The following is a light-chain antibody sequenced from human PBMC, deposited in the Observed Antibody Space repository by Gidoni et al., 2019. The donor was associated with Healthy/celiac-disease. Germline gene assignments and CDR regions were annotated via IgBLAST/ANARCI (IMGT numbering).Light chain of an antibody. CDR2: GAS. V-gene: IGKV3-15*01. J-gene: IGKJ4*02. CDR3: QQYNNWPPLT. Sequence: EIVMTQSPATLSVSPGERATLSCRASQSVSSNLAWYQQKPGQAPRLLIYGASTRATGIPARFSGRGSGTEFTLTISSLQSEDCAVYYCQQYNNWPPLTFGGXTKVEIK. CDR1: QSVSSN.